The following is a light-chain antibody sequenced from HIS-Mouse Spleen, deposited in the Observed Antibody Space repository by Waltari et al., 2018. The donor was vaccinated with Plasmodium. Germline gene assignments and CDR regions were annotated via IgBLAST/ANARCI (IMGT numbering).Light chain of an antibody. V-gene: IGLV2-14*01. Sequence: QSALTQPASVSGSPGQSITISCTGTSSDVGGYNYVSWYQQHPGKAPKLMIYEVSNRTSGVAKRFSGSKSGKTASLTIFGLQAEDEADYYCSSYTSSSTRVFGGGTKLTVL. J-gene: IGLJ2*01. CDR3: SSYTSSSTRV. CDR1: SSDVGGYNY. CDR2: EVS.